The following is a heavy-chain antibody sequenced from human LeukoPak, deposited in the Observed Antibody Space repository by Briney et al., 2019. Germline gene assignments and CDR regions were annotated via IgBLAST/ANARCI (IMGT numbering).Heavy chain of an antibody. Sequence: PGRSLRLSCAASGFTFTNFAMHWVRQAPGKGLEWVTVISDDGNNKYFADSVKGRFTISRDNAKNSLYLQMNSLTAEDTAFYYCARAEGYGAIDYWGQGTLVTVSS. CDR1: GFTFTNFA. CDR3: ARAEGYGAIDY. D-gene: IGHD5-12*01. V-gene: IGHV3-30*03. CDR2: ISDDGNNK. J-gene: IGHJ4*02.